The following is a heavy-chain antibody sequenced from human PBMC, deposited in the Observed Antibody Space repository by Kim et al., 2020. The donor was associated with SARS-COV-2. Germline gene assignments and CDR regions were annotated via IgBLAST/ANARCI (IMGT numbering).Heavy chain of an antibody. J-gene: IGHJ6*02. Sequence: GGSLRLSCPAAGLVFSSYALTWVRKAPGKGLEGVSAISGGGGSSFYADSVKGRFIISSDNCRNEVYLEMNSLRVEDSAVYYCAKGTSTPDFYYDMDVWGRETTVTVSS. CDR3: AKGTSTPDFYYDMDV. CDR1: GLVFSSYA. D-gene: IGHD1-7*01. V-gene: IGHV3-23*01. CDR2: ISGGGGSS.